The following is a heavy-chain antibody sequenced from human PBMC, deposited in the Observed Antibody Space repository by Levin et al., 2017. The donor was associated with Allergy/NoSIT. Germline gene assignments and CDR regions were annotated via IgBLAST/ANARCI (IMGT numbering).Heavy chain of an antibody. CDR1: GGSISSSSYY. V-gene: IGHV4-39*01. J-gene: IGHJ4*02. CDR3: ARLMRRYLHDY. CDR2: IYYSGST. Sequence: SETLSLTCTVSGGSISSSSYYWGWIRQPPGTGLEWIGSIYYSGSTYYNPSLKSRVTISVDTSKNQFSLKLSSVTAADTAVYYCARLMRRYLHDYWGQGTLVTVSS. D-gene: IGHD3-9*01.